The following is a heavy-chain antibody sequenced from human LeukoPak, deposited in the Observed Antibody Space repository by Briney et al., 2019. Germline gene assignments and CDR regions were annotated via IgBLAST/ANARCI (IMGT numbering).Heavy chain of an antibody. CDR1: GFTFSSYS. CDR3: ARSPTDSGWYYFDY. CDR2: ISSSSSTI. J-gene: IGHJ4*02. D-gene: IGHD6-19*01. V-gene: IGHV3-48*04. Sequence: GGSLRLSCAASGFTFSSYSMNWVRQAPGKGLEWVSYISSSSSTIYYADSVKGRFTISRDNAKNSLYLQMNSLRAEDTAVYYCARSPTDSGWYYFDYWGQGTLVTVSS.